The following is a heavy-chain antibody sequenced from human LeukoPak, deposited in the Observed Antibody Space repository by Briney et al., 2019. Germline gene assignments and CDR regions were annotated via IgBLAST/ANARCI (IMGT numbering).Heavy chain of an antibody. CDR2: ISAYNGNT. J-gene: IGHJ5*02. Sequence: ASVKVSCKASGYTFTSYGISWVRQAPGQGLEWMGWISAYNGNTNYAQKLQGRVTMTTDTSTSTAYMELRSLRSDDTAVYYCARGVTDWFDPRGQGGFDPWGQGTLVTVSS. CDR1: GYTFTSYG. D-gene: IGHD3-9*01. CDR3: ARGVTDWFDPRGQGGFDP. V-gene: IGHV1-18*01.